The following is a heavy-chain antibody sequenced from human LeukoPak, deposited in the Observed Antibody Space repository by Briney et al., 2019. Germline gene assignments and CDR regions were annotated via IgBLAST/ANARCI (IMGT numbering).Heavy chain of an antibody. Sequence: GGSLILSCAASGFTVSSNYMSWVRQAPGKGLEWVSVIYSGGSTYYADSVKGRFTISRDNSKNTLYLQMNSLRAEDTAVYYCAREAQSYYYFDYWGQGTLVTVSS. V-gene: IGHV3-53*01. D-gene: IGHD1-26*01. CDR1: GFTVSSNY. J-gene: IGHJ4*02. CDR3: AREAQSYYYFDY. CDR2: IYSGGST.